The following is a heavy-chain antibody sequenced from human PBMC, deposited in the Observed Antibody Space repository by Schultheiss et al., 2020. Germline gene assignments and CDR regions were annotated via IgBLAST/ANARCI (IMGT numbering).Heavy chain of an antibody. CDR3: TIFGVVIIYYYYYMDV. J-gene: IGHJ6*03. CDR2: ISYDGSNK. D-gene: IGHD3-3*01. V-gene: IGHV3-30*03. Sequence: GGSLRLSCAASGFNFSSYGMHWVRQAPGKGLEWVAVISYDGSNKYYADSVKGRFTISRDNSKNTLHLQMNSLRAEDTAVSGITIFGVVIIYYYYYMDVWGKGTTVT. CDR1: GFNFSSYG.